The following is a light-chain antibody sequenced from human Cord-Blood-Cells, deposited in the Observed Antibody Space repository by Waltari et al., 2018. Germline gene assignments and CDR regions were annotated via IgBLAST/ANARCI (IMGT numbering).Light chain of an antibody. Sequence: DIQMTQTPSSLSASVGDRVHITCRASQSISSYLNWYQQKPGKAPKLLIYSASSLQSGVPSRFSGSGSGTDFTLTISSLQPEYFATYYCQQSYSTPRTFGQGTKVEIK. V-gene: IGKV1-39*01. CDR1: QSISSY. CDR2: SAS. CDR3: QQSYSTPRT. J-gene: IGKJ1*01.